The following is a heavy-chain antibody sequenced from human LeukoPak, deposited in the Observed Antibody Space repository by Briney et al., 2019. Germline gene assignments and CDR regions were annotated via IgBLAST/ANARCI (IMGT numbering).Heavy chain of an antibody. CDR3: AGGSGSWVTMDY. V-gene: IGHV6-1*01. CDR2: TYFRFKWYY. D-gene: IGHD2-15*01. CDR1: GDSVSNHSVA. Sequence: SQTLSLTCAISGDSVSNHSVAWDWIRLSPSRGLEWLGRTYFRFKWYYEYGVSVKSRISVKPDTSTNQVSLQLNSVTAADTAVYYCAGGSGSWVTMDYWGQGTLVTVSS. J-gene: IGHJ4*02.